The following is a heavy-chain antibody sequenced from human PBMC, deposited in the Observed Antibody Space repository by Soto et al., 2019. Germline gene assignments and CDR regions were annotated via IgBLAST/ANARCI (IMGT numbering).Heavy chain of an antibody. CDR1: GYTLTELS. J-gene: IGHJ5*02. CDR3: ATEPYSSPRVNWFAP. D-gene: IGHD6-13*01. CDR2: FDPEDGET. Sequence: ASVKVSCKVSGYTLTELSMHWVRQAPGKGLEWMGGFDPEDGETIYAQKFQGRVTMTEDTSTDTAYMELSSLRSEDTAVYYCATEPYSSPRVNWFAPWGQGTLVTVSS. V-gene: IGHV1-24*01.